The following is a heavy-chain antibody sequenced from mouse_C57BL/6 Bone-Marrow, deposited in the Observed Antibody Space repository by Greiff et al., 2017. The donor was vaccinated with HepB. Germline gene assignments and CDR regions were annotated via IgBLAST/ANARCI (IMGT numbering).Heavy chain of an antibody. D-gene: IGHD1-1*01. Sequence: EVKLMESGAELVRPGASVKLSCTASGFNIKDDYMHWVKQRPEQGLEWIGWIDPENGDTEYASKFQGKATITADTSSNTAYLQLSSLTSEDTAVYYCTTSYYYGSSYGYFDVWGTGTTVTVSS. CDR3: TTSYYYGSSYGYFDV. CDR1: GFNIKDDY. CDR2: IDPENGDT. J-gene: IGHJ1*03. V-gene: IGHV14-4*01.